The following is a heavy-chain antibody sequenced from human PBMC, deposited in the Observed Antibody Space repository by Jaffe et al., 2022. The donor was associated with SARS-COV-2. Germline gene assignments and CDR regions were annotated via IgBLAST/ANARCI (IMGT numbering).Heavy chain of an antibody. CDR3: ARGAGWLPDY. Sequence: QVQLQESGPGLVKPSETLSLTCTVSGDSISNRYWSWIRQPPGKRLEWIGNIYYSGSTNYNPSLSGRVTISVDTSKNQFSLRLGSVTAADTAVYYCARGAGWLPDYWGQGTLVTVSS. D-gene: IGHD6-19*01. V-gene: IGHV4-59*01. J-gene: IGHJ4*02. CDR1: GDSISNRY. CDR2: IYYSGST.